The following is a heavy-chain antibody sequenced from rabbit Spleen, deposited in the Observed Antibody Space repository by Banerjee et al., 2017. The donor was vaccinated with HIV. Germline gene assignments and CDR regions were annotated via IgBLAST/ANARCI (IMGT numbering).Heavy chain of an antibody. D-gene: IGHD4-2*01. Sequence: QSLEESGGDLVKPGASLTLTCTASEFSFSDRDVMCWVRQAPGKGLEWIACIDTNDGDTDYANWPKGRFTISKTSSTTVTLQMTSLTGADTATYFCARDAAGREDFNLWGQGTLVTVS. CDR2: IDTNDGDT. J-gene: IGHJ4*01. CDR3: ARDAAGREDFNL. CDR1: EFSFSDRDV. V-gene: IGHV1S40*01.